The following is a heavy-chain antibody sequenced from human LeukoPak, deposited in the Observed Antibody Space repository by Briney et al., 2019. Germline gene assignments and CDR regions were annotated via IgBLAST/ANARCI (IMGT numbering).Heavy chain of an antibody. CDR1: GGSFSGYY. CDR2: INHSGST. D-gene: IGHD3-22*01. J-gene: IGHJ4*02. CDR3: SRSYYDSSGYYSDY. V-gene: IGHV4-34*01. Sequence: KTSETLSLTCAVYGGSFSGYYWSWIRQPPGKGLEWIGEINHSGSTNYNPSLKSRVTISVDTSKNQFSLKLSSVTAADTAVYYCSRSYYDSSGYYSDYWGQGTLVTVSS.